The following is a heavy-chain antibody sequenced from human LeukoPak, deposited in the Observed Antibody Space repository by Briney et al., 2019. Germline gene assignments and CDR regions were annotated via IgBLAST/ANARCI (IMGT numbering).Heavy chain of an antibody. Sequence: ASVKVSCKASGGTWSSYAISWVRQAPGQGLEWMGGIIPIFGTANYAQKFQGRVTITTDESTSTAYMELSSLRPEDTAVYYCARGRESTAAADPEDGAFDIWGQGTMVTVAS. D-gene: IGHD6-13*01. J-gene: IGHJ3*02. CDR2: IIPIFGTA. CDR1: GGTWSSYA. CDR3: ARGRESTAAADPEDGAFDI. V-gene: IGHV1-69*05.